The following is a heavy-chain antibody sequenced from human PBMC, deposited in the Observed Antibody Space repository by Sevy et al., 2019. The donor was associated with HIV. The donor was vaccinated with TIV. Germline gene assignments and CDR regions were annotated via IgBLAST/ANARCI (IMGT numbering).Heavy chain of an antibody. CDR3: AREGGYCSSTSCYRWFDP. Sequence: SETLSLTCTVSGGSISSYYWSWIRQPPGKGLEWIGYICYSGSTNYNPSLKSRVTISVDTSKNQFSLKLSSVTAADTAVYYCAREGGYCSSTSCYRWFDPWGHGTLVTVSS. D-gene: IGHD2-2*01. CDR2: ICYSGST. CDR1: GGSISSYY. J-gene: IGHJ5*02. V-gene: IGHV4-59*01.